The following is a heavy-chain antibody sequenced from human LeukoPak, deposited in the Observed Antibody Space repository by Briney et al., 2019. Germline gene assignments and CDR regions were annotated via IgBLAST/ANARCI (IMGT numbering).Heavy chain of an antibody. V-gene: IGHV4-30-2*01. CDR1: GRSVSSGSYY. CDR3: ARDNRGYSYGVILRGSAFDI. Sequence: SETLSLTCTVSGRSVSSGSYYWSWIRQPPGKGLEWIGYIYHSGSTYYNPSLKSRVTISVDRSKNQFSLKLSSVTAADTAVYYCARDNRGYSYGVILRGSAFDIWGQGTMVTVSS. J-gene: IGHJ3*02. CDR2: IYHSGST. D-gene: IGHD5-18*01.